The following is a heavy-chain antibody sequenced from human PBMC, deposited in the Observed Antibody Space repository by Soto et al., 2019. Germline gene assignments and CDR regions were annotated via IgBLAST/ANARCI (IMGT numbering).Heavy chain of an antibody. J-gene: IGHJ6*02. CDR1: GRSISGYY. CDR3: SRVGCSNSKCYTRGMDV. Sequence: PPETLSPTCTVTGRSISGYYCSSVRQPAGQGLERVGGLYGDGTTNCSPSPKSRVTMSLHTPKDQFSLHWNSVTAADTAVYYCSRVGCSNSKCYTRGMDVWGQGTPVTDS. CDR2: LYGDGTT. V-gene: IGHV4-4*07. D-gene: IGHD2-2*01.